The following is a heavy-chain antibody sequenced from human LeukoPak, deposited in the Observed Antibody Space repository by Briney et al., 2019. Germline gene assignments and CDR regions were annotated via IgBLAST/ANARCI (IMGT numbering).Heavy chain of an antibody. D-gene: IGHD1-14*01. CDR1: GYTFTTYD. CDR3: ARVVGTTLRALGY. V-gene: IGHV1-8*01. Sequence: ASVKVSCKASGYTFTTYDINWVRQATGQGLEWMGWMNPNSGNTGYAQKFQGRVTMTRNTSISTAYMELSSLRSEDSAVYYCARVVGTTLRALGYWGQGTLVTVSS. CDR2: MNPNSGNT. J-gene: IGHJ4*02.